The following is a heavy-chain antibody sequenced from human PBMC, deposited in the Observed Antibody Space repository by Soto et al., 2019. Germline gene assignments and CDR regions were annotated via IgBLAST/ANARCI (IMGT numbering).Heavy chain of an antibody. CDR2: MNPNSGNT. D-gene: IGHD1-26*01. V-gene: IGHV1-8*01. Sequence: QVQLVQSGAEVKKPGASVKVSCKASGYTFTSYDINWVRQATGQGLEWMGWMNPNSGNTGYAQKFQSRVTMIRNTSISTAYMDLSTLRSEETAVYYCATQKEGRGPGDAFDIWGQGTMVTVSS. CDR1: GYTFTSYD. J-gene: IGHJ3*02. CDR3: ATQKEGRGPGDAFDI.